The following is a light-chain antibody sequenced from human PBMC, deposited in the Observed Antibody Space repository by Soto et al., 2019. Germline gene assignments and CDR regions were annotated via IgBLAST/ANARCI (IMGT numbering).Light chain of an antibody. CDR2: KAS. CDR3: QQYNSYRT. V-gene: IGKV1-5*03. J-gene: IGKJ1*01. Sequence: DIQMNQSPSTLSASVGDRVTITCRASQSISSWLAWYQQKPGKAPKLLIYKASSLESGVPSRFSGSGSGTEFTLTISSLQPDDFATYYCQQYNSYRTFGQGTNVDIK. CDR1: QSISSW.